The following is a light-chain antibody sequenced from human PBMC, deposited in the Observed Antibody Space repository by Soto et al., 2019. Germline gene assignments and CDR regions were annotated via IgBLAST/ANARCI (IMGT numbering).Light chain of an antibody. J-gene: IGKJ4*01. CDR3: QQYDNWPSVT. CDR1: QSVAGN. CDR2: GVS. V-gene: IGKV3-15*01. Sequence: EIVMTQSPATLSVSPGETATLSCRASQSVAGNLAWYQQKPGQPPRLLIYGVSTRATGVPARFSGSGSETDFSLTISSLQIEDFAIYYCQQYDNWPSVTFGGGTKVDIK.